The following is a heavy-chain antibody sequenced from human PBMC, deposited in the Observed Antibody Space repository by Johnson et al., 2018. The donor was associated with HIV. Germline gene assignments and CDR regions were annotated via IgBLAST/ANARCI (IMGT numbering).Heavy chain of an antibody. CDR1: GFTFSSYG. V-gene: IGHV3-30*19. J-gene: IGHJ3*02. D-gene: IGHD2-15*01. Sequence: QMQLVESGGGVVQPGRSLRLSCAASGFTFSSYGMHWVRQAPGKGLEWVAVVWSDGINKYYTDSVKGRFTISRANSKNMLYLQMNSLRAEDTAVYYCARDEAIVVVVAAIGNAFDIWGQGTMVTVSS. CDR2: VWSDGINK. CDR3: ARDEAIVVVVAAIGNAFDI.